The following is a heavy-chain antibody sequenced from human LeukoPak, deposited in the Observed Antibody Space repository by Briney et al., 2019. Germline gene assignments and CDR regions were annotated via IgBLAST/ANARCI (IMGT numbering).Heavy chain of an antibody. CDR2: INPNSGGT. V-gene: IGHV1-2*02. CDR1: GYTFTGYY. CDR3: ARADLTYYDFWSGYELLDY. J-gene: IGHJ4*02. D-gene: IGHD3-3*01. Sequence: GASVKVSCKASGYTFTGYYMHWVRQAPGQGLEWMGWINPNSGGTNYAQKFQGRVTMTRDTSISTAYMELSRLRSDDTAVYYCARADLTYYDFWSGYELLDYWGQGTLVTVSS.